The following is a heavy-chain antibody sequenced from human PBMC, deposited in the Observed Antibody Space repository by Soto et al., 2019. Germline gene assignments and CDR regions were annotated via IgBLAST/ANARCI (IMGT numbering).Heavy chain of an antibody. CDR3: ERTQWDGYTAYYFDY. CDR2: IYHSGST. Sequence: QVQLQESGPGLVKPSGTLSLTCAVSGGSISSSNWWSWFRQPPGKGLEWIGEIYHSGSTNYNPSRKSRVPISVEQSKNQFYLKLRSVTAADTAVYSCERTQWDGYTAYYFDYWGQGTLVTVSS. J-gene: IGHJ4*02. D-gene: IGHD1-26*01. V-gene: IGHV4-4*02. CDR1: GGSISSSNW.